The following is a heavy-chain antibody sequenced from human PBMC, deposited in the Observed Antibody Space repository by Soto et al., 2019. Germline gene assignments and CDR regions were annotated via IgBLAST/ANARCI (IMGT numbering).Heavy chain of an antibody. CDR2: IWYDGGNK. J-gene: IGHJ6*02. V-gene: IGHV3-33*01. CDR1: GFTFSSYG. Sequence: GGSLRLSCAASGFTFSSYGMHWVRQAPGKGLEWVAVIWYDGGNKYYADSVKGRFTISRDNSKNTLYLQMNSLRAEDTAVYYCARDPGYSSSRYYYYGMDVWGQGTTVTVSS. D-gene: IGHD6-6*01. CDR3: ARDPGYSSSRYYYYGMDV.